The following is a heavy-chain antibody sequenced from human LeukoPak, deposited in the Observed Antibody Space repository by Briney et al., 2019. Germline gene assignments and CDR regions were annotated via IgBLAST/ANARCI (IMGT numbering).Heavy chain of an antibody. CDR2: MNADSGKT. V-gene: IGHV1-8*01. D-gene: IGHD2-2*01. Sequence: GASVKVSCRASGYTFTNYDINWVRQASGQGLEWMGWMNADSGKTGYAQKFQGRVSFSSDTSIRTAYMELSSLRSDDTAVYYCAREGVVPAASAALGWGQGTLVTVSS. J-gene: IGHJ4*02. CDR1: GYTFTNYD. CDR3: AREGVVPAASAALG.